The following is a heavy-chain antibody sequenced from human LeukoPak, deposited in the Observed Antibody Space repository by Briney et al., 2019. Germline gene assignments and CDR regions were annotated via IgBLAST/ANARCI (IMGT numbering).Heavy chain of an antibody. CDR1: GYTFTSYG. J-gene: IGHJ4*02. Sequence: ASVKVSCKASGYTFTSYGISWVRQAPGQGLEWMGWISAYNGNTNYAQKLQGRVTMTTDTSTSTAYMELRSLRSDDTAVYYCAASSLAALSSDYWRQGTLATVSS. V-gene: IGHV1-18*01. CDR3: AASSLAALSSDY. CDR2: ISAYNGNT. D-gene: IGHD6-6*01.